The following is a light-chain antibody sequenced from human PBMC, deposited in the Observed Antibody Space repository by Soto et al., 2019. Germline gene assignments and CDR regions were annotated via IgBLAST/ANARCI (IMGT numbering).Light chain of an antibody. V-gene: IGKV1-6*01. CDR3: LQDYTYPWT. CDR2: AAS. J-gene: IGKJ1*01. Sequence: AIQMTQSPSSLSASVGDRVTITCWASQGIRNDLGWYQQKPGMAPKLLIYAASSLQSGVPSRFSGSGSGTDFTLTISSLQPEDFATYYCLQDYTYPWTFGQGTKVEIK. CDR1: QGIRND.